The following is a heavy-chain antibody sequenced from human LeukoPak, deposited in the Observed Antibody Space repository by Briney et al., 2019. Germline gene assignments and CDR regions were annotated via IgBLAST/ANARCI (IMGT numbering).Heavy chain of an antibody. CDR1: GFIFSSYA. Sequence: GGSLRLSCAASGFIFSSYAMHWVRQAPGKGLEWVAVISYDGSNKYYADSVKGRFTISRDNSKNTLYLQMNSLRAEDTAVYYCARGSYYDFWSGYYGADVAENWGQGTLVTVSS. V-gene: IGHV3-30-3*01. J-gene: IGHJ4*02. CDR2: ISYDGSNK. CDR3: ARGSYYDFWSGYYGADVAEN. D-gene: IGHD3-3*01.